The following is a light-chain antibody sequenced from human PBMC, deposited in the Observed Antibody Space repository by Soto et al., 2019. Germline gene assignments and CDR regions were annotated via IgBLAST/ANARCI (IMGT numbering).Light chain of an antibody. Sequence: QSALTQPPSASGSPGQSVTISCTGTSSDVSFYNYVSWYQQHPGKAPKLIIYEVSKRPSGVPDRFSGSKSGNTASLTISGLQAEDEADYHCSSYTSSSTKVVFGGGTKLTVL. CDR1: SSDVSFYNY. V-gene: IGLV2-8*01. CDR3: SSYTSSSTKVV. CDR2: EVS. J-gene: IGLJ2*01.